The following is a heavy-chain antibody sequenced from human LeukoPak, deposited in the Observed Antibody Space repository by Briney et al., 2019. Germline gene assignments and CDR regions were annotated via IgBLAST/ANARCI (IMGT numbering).Heavy chain of an antibody. CDR2: INHSGTI. D-gene: IGHD3-10*01. CDR3: ARYCGSENYCISY. V-gene: IGHV4-34*01. CDR1: GASFSVNN. J-gene: IGHJ4*01. Sequence: SETLSLTCAVYGASFSVNNWIWVRQPPGKGLERSGEINHSGTITYKPSLKSRLTISADTPKNQFSLKLSSVTAADTAVYYCARYCGSENYCISYWGQGTLVTVSS.